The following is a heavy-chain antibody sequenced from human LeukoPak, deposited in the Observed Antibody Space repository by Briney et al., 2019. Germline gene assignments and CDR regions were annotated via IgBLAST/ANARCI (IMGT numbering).Heavy chain of an antibody. CDR3: ARGDTAMAFDY. Sequence: SETLSLTCTVSGGSISSYYWSWIRQPPGKGLEWIANIFYSGSPNYNPSLKSRVTISFDTSKNQFSLKLSSVTAADTAVYYCARGDTAMAFDYWGQGTLVTVSS. CDR1: GGSISSYY. CDR2: IFYSGSP. J-gene: IGHJ4*02. D-gene: IGHD5-18*01. V-gene: IGHV4-59*01.